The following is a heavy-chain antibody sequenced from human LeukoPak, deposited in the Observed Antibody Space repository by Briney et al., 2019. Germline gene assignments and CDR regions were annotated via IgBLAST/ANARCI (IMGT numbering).Heavy chain of an antibody. CDR1: GFTFSSYS. D-gene: IGHD3-22*01. V-gene: IGHV3-21*01. Sequence: GGSLRLSCAASGFTFSSYSMNWVRQAPGKGLEWVSSISSSSSYIYYADSVKGRFTISRDNAKNSLYLQMNSLRAEDTAVYYCASVGVSGYYPHDVFDIWGQGTMVTVSS. CDR2: ISSSSSYI. CDR3: ASVGVSGYYPHDVFDI. J-gene: IGHJ3*02.